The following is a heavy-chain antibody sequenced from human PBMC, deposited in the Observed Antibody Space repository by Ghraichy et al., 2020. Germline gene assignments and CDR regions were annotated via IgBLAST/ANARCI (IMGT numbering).Heavy chain of an antibody. CDR2: IKSDGSDR. D-gene: IGHD4-17*01. V-gene: IGHV3-7*01. J-gene: IGHJ4*02. CDR1: GFNFARHW. Sequence: GGSLRLSCAASGFNFARHWMSWVCQVPGKGLEWVASIKSDGSDRFYVDSVKGRFTISRDNAENSVSLEMTSLRAEDTAVYYCARDPYGDYKYGGTDYWGRGTLVSVSS. CDR3: ARDPYGDYKYGGTDY.